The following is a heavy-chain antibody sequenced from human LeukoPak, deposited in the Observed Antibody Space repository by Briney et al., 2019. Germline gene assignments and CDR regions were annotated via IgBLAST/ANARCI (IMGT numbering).Heavy chain of an antibody. V-gene: IGHV3-7*01. CDR1: AFTFISDW. CDR3: ASIVVVIGTRSFDY. D-gene: IGHD2-15*01. Sequence: GGSLRLSCSASAFTFISDWMSSVRQAARKGLEWVANINQDGGEKYYVYSVKGRFTISRDNATNSLYWQMSGLGAEYTAVYYCASIVVVIGTRSFDYWGQGSLVSVSS. CDR2: INQDGGEK. J-gene: IGHJ4*02.